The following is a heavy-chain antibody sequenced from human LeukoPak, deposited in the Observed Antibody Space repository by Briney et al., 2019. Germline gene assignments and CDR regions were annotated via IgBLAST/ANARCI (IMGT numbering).Heavy chain of an antibody. CDR3: ARGGRRALGVVVAADLDY. Sequence: GASVKVSCKASGYTFTGYYMHWVRQAPGQGLEWMGWINPNSGGTNYAQKFQGRVTMTRDTSISTAYMELSRLRSDDTAVYYCARGGRRALGVVVAADLDYWGQGTLVTVSS. V-gene: IGHV1-2*02. CDR2: INPNSGGT. D-gene: IGHD2-15*01. CDR1: GYTFTGYY. J-gene: IGHJ4*02.